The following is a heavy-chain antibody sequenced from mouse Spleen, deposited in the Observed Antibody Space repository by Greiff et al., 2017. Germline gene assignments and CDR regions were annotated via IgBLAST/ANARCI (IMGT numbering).Heavy chain of an antibody. Sequence: VQLQQSGPELVKPGASVKISCKASGYTFTDYYMNWVKQSHGKSLEWIGDINPNNGGTSYNQKFKGKATLTVDKSSSTAYMELRSLTSEDSAVYYCARVATMITSAWFAYWGQGTLVTVSA. J-gene: IGHJ3*01. V-gene: IGHV1-26*01. CDR2: INPNNGGT. CDR1: GYTFTDYY. D-gene: IGHD2-4*01. CDR3: ARVATMITSAWFAY.